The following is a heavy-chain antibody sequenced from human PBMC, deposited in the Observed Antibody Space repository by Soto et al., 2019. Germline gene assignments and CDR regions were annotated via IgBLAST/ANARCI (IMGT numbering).Heavy chain of an antibody. V-gene: IGHV1-2*04. CDR3: ARHAGGYSGYDLDYYYGMDV. CDR2: INPNSGGT. D-gene: IGHD5-12*01. CDR1: GYTFTGYY. J-gene: IGHJ6*02. Sequence: ASVTVSCKASGYTFTGYYMHWVRQAPGQGLEWMGWINPNSGGTNYAQKFQGWVTMTRDTSISTAYMELSRLRSDDTAVYYCARHAGGYSGYDLDYYYGMDVWGQGTTVTVSS.